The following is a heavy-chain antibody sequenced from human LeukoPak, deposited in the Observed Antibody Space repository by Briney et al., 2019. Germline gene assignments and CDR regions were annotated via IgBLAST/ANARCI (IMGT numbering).Heavy chain of an antibody. D-gene: IGHD6-25*01. CDR2: ISGSSATI. CDR1: GFTFSSYS. CDR3: AREPAAAGKNWFDP. V-gene: IGHV3-48*04. Sequence: PGGSLRLSCAASGFTFSSYSMNWVRQAPGKGLEWVSYISGSSATIYYVDPVKGRFTISRDNAKNCLYLQMNSLRAEDTAVYYCAREPAAAGKNWFDPWGQGTLVTVSS. J-gene: IGHJ5*02.